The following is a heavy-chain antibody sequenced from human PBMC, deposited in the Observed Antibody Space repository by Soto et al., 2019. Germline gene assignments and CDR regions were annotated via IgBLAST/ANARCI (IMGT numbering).Heavy chain of an antibody. CDR1: GFTFSSYA. Sequence: GESLKISCAASGFTFSSYAMSWVRQAPGKGLEWVSAISGSGGSTYYADSVKGRFTISRDNSKNTLYLQMNSLRAEDTAVYYCAKDISSDILTGYDYWGQGTLVTVSS. CDR2: ISGSGGST. V-gene: IGHV3-23*01. J-gene: IGHJ4*02. D-gene: IGHD3-9*01. CDR3: AKDISSDILTGYDY.